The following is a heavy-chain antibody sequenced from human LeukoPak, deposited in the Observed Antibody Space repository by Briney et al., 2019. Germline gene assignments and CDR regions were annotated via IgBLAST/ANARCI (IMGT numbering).Heavy chain of an antibody. Sequence: PGGSLRLSCAASGFTFSSYAMHWVRQAPGKGLEWVAVISYDGSNKYYADSVKGRFTISRDNSKNTLYLQMNSLRAEDTAVYYCARDGGGYSYGAFDYWGQGTLVTVSS. D-gene: IGHD5-18*01. CDR1: GFTFSSYA. J-gene: IGHJ4*02. V-gene: IGHV3-30-3*01. CDR3: ARDGGGYSYGAFDY. CDR2: ISYDGSNK.